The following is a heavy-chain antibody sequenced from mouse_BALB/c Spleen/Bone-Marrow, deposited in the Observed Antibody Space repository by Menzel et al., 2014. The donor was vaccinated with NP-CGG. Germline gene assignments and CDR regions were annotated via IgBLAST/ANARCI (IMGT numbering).Heavy chain of an antibody. CDR1: GFSFNSHG. Sequence: EVKLVESGGGLVKSGGSLKLSCAASGFSFNSHGMSWVRQTPEKRLEWVATISGGGSYTFYPDSVKGRFTISRDNAKNNLYLQLSSLRSEDTALYYCARHAYYDQTEVSFVYWGQGTLVTVSA. V-gene: IGHV5-9-2*01. CDR3: ARHAYYDQTEVSFVY. CDR2: ISGGGSYT. D-gene: IGHD2-4*01. J-gene: IGHJ3*01.